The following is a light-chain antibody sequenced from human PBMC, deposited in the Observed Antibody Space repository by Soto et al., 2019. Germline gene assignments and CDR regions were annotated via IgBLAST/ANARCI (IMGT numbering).Light chain of an antibody. CDR3: QQYGTSPRT. CDR1: QSINSNY. J-gene: IGKJ1*01. V-gene: IGKV3-20*01. Sequence: EIVLTQSPCTLSLSPGERATISCRASQSINSNYLAWYQLKPGQAPRLLIYGASIRATAIPDRFSGSVSGTDFTLTISRLDPEDFAVYFCQQYGTSPRTFGQGTKVEIK. CDR2: GAS.